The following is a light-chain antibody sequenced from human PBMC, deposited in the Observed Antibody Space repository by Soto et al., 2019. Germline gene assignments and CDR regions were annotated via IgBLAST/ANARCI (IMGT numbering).Light chain of an antibody. CDR3: SSYASSITYV. Sequence: QSALTQPASVSGSPGQSITISCTGTSSDIGGYNYVSWYQQHPGKVPKLMIYEVSNRPSGVSFRFSGSKSGNTASLTISGLQAEDEADYYCSSYASSITYVFGTGTKVTV. CDR2: EVS. V-gene: IGLV2-14*01. CDR1: SSDIGGYNY. J-gene: IGLJ1*01.